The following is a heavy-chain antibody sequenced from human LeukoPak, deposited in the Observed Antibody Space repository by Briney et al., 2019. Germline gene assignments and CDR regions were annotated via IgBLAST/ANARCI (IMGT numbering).Heavy chain of an antibody. Sequence: PGGSLRLSCAASGFTFSSYGMHWVRQAPGKGLEWVAVISYDGSNKYYADSVKGRFTISRDNSKNTLYLQMNSLRAEDTAVYYCAKGGFRGVPSSGWYNYWGQGTLVTVSS. CDR1: GFTFSSYG. CDR2: ISYDGSNK. V-gene: IGHV3-30*18. D-gene: IGHD6-19*01. J-gene: IGHJ4*02. CDR3: AKGGFRGVPSSGWYNY.